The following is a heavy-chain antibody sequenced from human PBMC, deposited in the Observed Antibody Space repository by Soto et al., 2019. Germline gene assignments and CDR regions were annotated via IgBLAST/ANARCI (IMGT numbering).Heavy chain of an antibody. CDR1: GYTFTSYG. CDR3: ARIRSSSIRCDNWFDP. CDR2: ISAYNGNT. V-gene: IGHV1-18*01. D-gene: IGHD2-2*01. J-gene: IGHJ5*01. Sequence: ASVKVSCKASGYTFTSYGISWVRQAPGQGLEWMGWISAYNGNTNYAQKLQGRVTMTTDTSTSTAYMELRSLRSDDTAVYYCARIRSSSIRCDNWFDPWGRGTLVTVSS.